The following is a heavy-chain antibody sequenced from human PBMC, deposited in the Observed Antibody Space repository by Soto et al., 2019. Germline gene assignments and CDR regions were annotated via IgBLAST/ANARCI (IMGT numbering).Heavy chain of an antibody. Sequence: SETLSLTCAVSGDSIAGDKGWSWIRQPPGKGLQWIGEIYHSGSSKYNPSLKSRFTISRDNSKNTLYLQMNSLSGEDTAVYYCAKSPYDSSGYYYYFQYWGQGTLVTVSS. J-gene: IGHJ4*02. D-gene: IGHD3-22*01. CDR1: GDSIAGDKG. V-gene: IGHV4-4*02. CDR2: IYHSGSS. CDR3: AKSPYDSSGYYYYFQY.